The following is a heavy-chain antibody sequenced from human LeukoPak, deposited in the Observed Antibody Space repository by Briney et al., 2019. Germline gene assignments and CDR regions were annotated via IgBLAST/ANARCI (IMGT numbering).Heavy chain of an antibody. CDR2: IGGDGGST. D-gene: IGHD4-11*01. Sequence: GGSLRLSCAASGFTFDDYAMHWVRQAPGKGLEWVSLIGGDGGSTYYADSVRGRFTISRDNAKNSLYLQMNSLRAEDTAVYYCARVLPYDYINRFDRWGQGTLVTVSS. CDR1: GFTFDDYA. J-gene: IGHJ5*02. CDR3: ARVLPYDYINRFDR. V-gene: IGHV3-43*02.